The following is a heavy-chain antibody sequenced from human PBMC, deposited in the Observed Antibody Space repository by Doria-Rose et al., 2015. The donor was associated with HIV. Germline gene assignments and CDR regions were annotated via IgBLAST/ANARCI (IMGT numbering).Heavy chain of an antibody. CDR3: ARIKSSRWYHKYYFDF. CDR2: IYSDDER. V-gene: IGHV2-26*01. Sequence: QESGPVLVKPTETLTLTCTVSGVSLSSPGMGVSWIRQPPGKGLEWLANIYSDDERYYKTSLKSRLTISRGTSKSQVVLTMTDMDPVDTATYYCARIKSSRWYHKYYFDFWGQGTLVIVSA. CDR1: GVSLSSPGMG. J-gene: IGHJ4*02. D-gene: IGHD6-13*01.